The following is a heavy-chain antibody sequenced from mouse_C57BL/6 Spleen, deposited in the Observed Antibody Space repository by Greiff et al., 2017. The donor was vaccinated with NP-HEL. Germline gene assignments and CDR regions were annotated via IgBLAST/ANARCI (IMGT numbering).Heavy chain of an antibody. CDR2: IWSGGST. CDR1: GFSLTSYG. D-gene: IGHD1-1*01. V-gene: IGHV2-2*01. CDR3: ARNPHYYGSSSWYFDV. J-gene: IGHJ1*03. Sequence: VKLMESGPGLVQPSQSLSITCTVSGFSLTSYGVHWVRQSPGKGLEWLGVIWSGGSTDYNAAFISRLSISKDNSKSQVFFKMNSLQADDTAIYYCARNPHYYGSSSWYFDVWGTGTTVTVSS.